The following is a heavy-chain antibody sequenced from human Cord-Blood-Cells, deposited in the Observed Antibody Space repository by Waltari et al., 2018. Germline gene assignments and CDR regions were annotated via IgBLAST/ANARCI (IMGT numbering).Heavy chain of an antibody. V-gene: IGHV2-5*02. CDR1: GFSLSTSGVG. D-gene: IGHD2-15*01. J-gene: IGHJ4*02. CDR3: AHRGSVVRVFDY. Sequence: QITLKESGPTLVKPTQTLTLTCTFSGFSLSTSGVGVGWIRQPPGKALEWLALIYWDDDKRYSTSLKSRLTITKDTSKNQVVLTMTNMDPVDTATYYCAHRGSVVRVFDYWGQGTLVTVSS. CDR2: IYWDDDK.